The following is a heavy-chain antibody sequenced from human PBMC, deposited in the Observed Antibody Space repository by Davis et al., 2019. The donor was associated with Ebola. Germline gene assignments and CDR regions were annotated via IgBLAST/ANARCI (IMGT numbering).Heavy chain of an antibody. J-gene: IGHJ5*02. D-gene: IGHD2-21*01. CDR2: VFYSGTP. CDR3: AREETRGSIAGWFDP. CDR1: GASISRTTNYY. Sequence: SETLSLTCTVSGASISRTTNYYWAWLRQPPGKGLEWIGSVFYSGTPYYNPFLKSRVTMSVDTSKNQFSVRLTSLTAADTAFYYCAREETRGSIAGWFDPWGQGTLVTVSS. V-gene: IGHV4-39*02.